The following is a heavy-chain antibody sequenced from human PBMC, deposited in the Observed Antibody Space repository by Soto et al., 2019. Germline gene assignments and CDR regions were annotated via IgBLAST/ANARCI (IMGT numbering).Heavy chain of an antibody. Sequence: PSETLSLTCAVYGGSFSGYYWSWIRQPPGKGLEWIGEINHSGSTNYNPSLKSRVTISVDTSKNQFSLKLSSVTAADTAVYYCASGEYSSSRGYYGMDVWGQGTTVTVS. CDR1: GGSFSGYY. J-gene: IGHJ6*02. CDR3: ASGEYSSSRGYYGMDV. V-gene: IGHV4-34*01. D-gene: IGHD6-13*01. CDR2: INHSGST.